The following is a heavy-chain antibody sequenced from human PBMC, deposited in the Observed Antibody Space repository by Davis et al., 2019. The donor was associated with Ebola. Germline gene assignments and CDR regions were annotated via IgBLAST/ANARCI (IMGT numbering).Heavy chain of an antibody. CDR3: ARDGAISYYFDY. J-gene: IGHJ4*02. V-gene: IGHV1-18*01. Sequence: AASVKVSCKASGYTFTSYGISWVRQAPGQGLEWMGWISAYHGNTNYAQKLQGRVTITADKSTSTAYMELRSLRSDDTAVYYCARDGAISYYFDYWGQGTLVTVSS. CDR1: GYTFTSYG. CDR2: ISAYHGNT. D-gene: IGHD3-3*01.